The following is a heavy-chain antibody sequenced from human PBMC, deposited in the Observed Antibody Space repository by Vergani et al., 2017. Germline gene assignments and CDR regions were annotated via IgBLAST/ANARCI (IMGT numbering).Heavy chain of an antibody. J-gene: IGHJ3*02. Sequence: QVQLQQWGAGLLKPSETLSLTCAVYGGSFSGYYWSWIRQPPGKGLEWIGEINHSGSTNYNPSLKSRVTISVDTSKNQFSLKLSSVTAADTAVYYCAGFCIAAAGTDAFDIWGQGTMVTVSS. CDR3: AGFCIAAAGTDAFDI. D-gene: IGHD6-13*01. V-gene: IGHV4-34*01. CDR2: INHSGST. CDR1: GGSFSGYY.